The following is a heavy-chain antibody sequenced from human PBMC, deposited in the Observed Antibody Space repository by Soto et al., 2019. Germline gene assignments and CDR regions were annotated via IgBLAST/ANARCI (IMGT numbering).Heavy chain of an antibody. CDR3: ARGGSSDWQVALDI. Sequence: LSLTCSVSGGSVTLTSYYWNWIRQSPGKGLEWIGKIKHSGSSNYNPSPRSRVSISVDMSKNQFSLRLTSVTAADTAVYYCARGGSSDWQVALDIWGQGTMVTVSS. CDR1: GGSVTLTSYY. D-gene: IGHD6-19*01. CDR2: IKHSGSS. V-gene: IGHV4-39*07. J-gene: IGHJ3*02.